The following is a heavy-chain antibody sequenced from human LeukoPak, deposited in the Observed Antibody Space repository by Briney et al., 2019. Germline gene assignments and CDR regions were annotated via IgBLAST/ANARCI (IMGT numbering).Heavy chain of an antibody. CDR2: ISAYNGNT. D-gene: IGHD2-2*01. Sequence: ASVKVSCKASGYTFTSYGISWVRQAPGQGLEWMGWISAYNGNTNYAQKLQGRVTMTTDTSTSTAYMELRCLRSDDTAVYYCARDGVVVVPAAIQSSYYYYGMDVWGQGTTVTVSS. J-gene: IGHJ6*02. V-gene: IGHV1-18*01. CDR3: ARDGVVVVPAAIQSSYYYYGMDV. CDR1: GYTFTSYG.